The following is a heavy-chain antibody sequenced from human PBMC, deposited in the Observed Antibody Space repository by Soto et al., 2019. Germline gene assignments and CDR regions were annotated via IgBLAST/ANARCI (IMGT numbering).Heavy chain of an antibody. CDR3: ARASSGLVSKGYQLLHYRMGV. V-gene: IGHV3-21*01. Sequence: GGSLRLASAASGFTFSGNSMNWVRQAPGKGLEWVSSISSSSSYIYYADSVKGRFTISRDNAKNSLYLQLNSLRAEDTAVYYCARASSGLVSKGYQLLHYRMGVSGQVTTVTVSS. CDR1: GFTFSGNS. D-gene: IGHD2-2*01. CDR2: ISSSSSYI. J-gene: IGHJ6*01.